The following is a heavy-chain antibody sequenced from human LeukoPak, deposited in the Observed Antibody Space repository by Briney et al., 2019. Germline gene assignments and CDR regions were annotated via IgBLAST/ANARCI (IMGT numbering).Heavy chain of an antibody. CDR3: ARGSMMED. Sequence: TGGSLRLSCAASGFTFSSSWMHWVRQAPGKGLVWVSRISSDGSSTTYADSVKGRFTISRDNAKKTLYLQMNSLRAEDTSVYYCARGSMMEDWGQGTLVTVSS. CDR2: ISSDGSST. V-gene: IGHV3-74*01. D-gene: IGHD3-22*01. CDR1: GFTFSSSW. J-gene: IGHJ4*02.